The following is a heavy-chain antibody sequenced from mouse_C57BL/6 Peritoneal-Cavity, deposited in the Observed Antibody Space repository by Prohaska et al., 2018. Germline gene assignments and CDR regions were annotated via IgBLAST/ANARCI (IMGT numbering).Heavy chain of an antibody. V-gene: IGHV5-17*01. Sequence: GMHWVRQAPEKGLVWVAYISSGSSTIYYADTVKGRFTISRDNAKNTLFLQMTSLRSEDTAMHYCARRTTVGGYCFDYWGQGTTLTVSS. J-gene: IGHJ2*01. CDR3: ARRTTVGGYCFDY. CDR2: ISSGSSTI. D-gene: IGHD1-1*01. CDR1: G.